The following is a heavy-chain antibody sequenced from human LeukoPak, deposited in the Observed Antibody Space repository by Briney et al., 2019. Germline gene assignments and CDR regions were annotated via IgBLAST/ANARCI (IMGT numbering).Heavy chain of an antibody. V-gene: IGHV1-8*01. D-gene: IGHD7-27*01. Sequence: ASVKVSCKAFGYTFTTHDINWVRQATGQGLEWLGWMSPNSGDTGYAQKFQGRVTMTSDSSISTAYMELSSLRCEDTAIYYCVRTPPNWGFDYWGQGTLVTVSS. CDR3: VRTPPNWGFDY. CDR1: GYTFTTHD. J-gene: IGHJ4*02. CDR2: MSPNSGDT.